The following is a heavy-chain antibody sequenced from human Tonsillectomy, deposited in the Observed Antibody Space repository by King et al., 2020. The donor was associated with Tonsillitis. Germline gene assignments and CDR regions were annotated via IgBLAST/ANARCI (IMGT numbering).Heavy chain of an antibody. CDR2: ISYDGSHK. J-gene: IGHJ4*02. D-gene: IGHD2-15*01. V-gene: IGHV3-30*18. Sequence: VQLVESGGGVVQPGRSLRLSCAASGFTFSNYGMHWVRQAPGKGREWVAVISYDGSHKYYVESVRGRFTNSRENSKKTLYLPMNSLRAEDTAVYYCAKDVGYCSGGSCTLLLFGFDYWGQGTLVTVSS. CDR1: GFTFSNYG. CDR3: AKDVGYCSGGSCTLLLFGFDY.